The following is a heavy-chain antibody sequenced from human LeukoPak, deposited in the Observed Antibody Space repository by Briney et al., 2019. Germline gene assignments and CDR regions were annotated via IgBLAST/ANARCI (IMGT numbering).Heavy chain of an antibody. Sequence: SETLSLTCTVSGGSISSSSYYWGWIRQPPGKGLEWIGSIYYSGSTYYNPSLKSRVTISVDTSKNQFSLKLSSVTAADTAVYYCAELPELGSFNYWGQGTLVTVSS. CDR1: GGSISSSSYY. J-gene: IGHJ4*02. V-gene: IGHV4-39*01. CDR2: IYYSGST. CDR3: AELPELGSFNY. D-gene: IGHD1-14*01.